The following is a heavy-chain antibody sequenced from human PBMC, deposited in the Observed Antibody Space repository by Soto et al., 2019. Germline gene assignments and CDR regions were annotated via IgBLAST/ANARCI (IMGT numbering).Heavy chain of an antibody. CDR3: ARVTYYYDSSGYKAVDY. CDR1: GYTFTSYG. D-gene: IGHD3-22*01. CDR2: ISAYNGNT. J-gene: IGHJ4*02. Sequence: ASVKVSCKASGYTFTSYGISWVRQAPGQGLEWMGWISAYNGNTNYAQKLQGRVTMTTDTSTSTAYMELRSLRSDDTAVYYCARVTYYYDSSGYKAVDYWGQGTLVTVSS. V-gene: IGHV1-18*01.